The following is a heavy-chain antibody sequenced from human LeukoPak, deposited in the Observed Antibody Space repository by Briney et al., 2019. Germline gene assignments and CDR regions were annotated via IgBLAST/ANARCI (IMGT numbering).Heavy chain of an antibody. D-gene: IGHD3-3*01. J-gene: IGHJ4*02. Sequence: PSETLSLTCSVSGASISSRSYYWGWIRQPPGKGLEWIGSINYSGTTYYNPSLKSRVTMSIDTSKNQFSLKLSSVTAADTAVYYCARHTTLFGHFAYWGQGTLVTVSS. CDR3: ARHTTLFGHFAY. V-gene: IGHV4-39*01. CDR1: GASISSRSYY. CDR2: INYSGTT.